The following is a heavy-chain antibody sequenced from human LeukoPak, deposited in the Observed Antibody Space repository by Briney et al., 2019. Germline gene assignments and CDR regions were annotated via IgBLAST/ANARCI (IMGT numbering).Heavy chain of an antibody. J-gene: IGHJ4*02. V-gene: IGHV3-74*01. CDR3: ARSYSGSYPDY. CDR2: INSDGSST. Sequence: GGSLRLSCAASGFTFSSYWMHWVRQAPGKGLVWVSRINSDGSSTSYADSVKGRFTNSRDNAKNTLYLQMNSLRAEDTAVYYCARSYSGSYPDYWGQGTLVTVSS. CDR1: GFTFSSYW. D-gene: IGHD1-26*01.